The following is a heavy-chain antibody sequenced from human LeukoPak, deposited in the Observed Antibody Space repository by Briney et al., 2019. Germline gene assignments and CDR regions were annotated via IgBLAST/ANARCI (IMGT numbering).Heavy chain of an antibody. Sequence: GGSVRLSCAASGFTFSSYAMHWVRQAPGKGLEYVSAISSNGSSTYYANSVKGRFTISRDNSKNTLYLQMGSLRAEDMAVYYCARDAEYCSSTSCYKDYYYYMDVWGKGTTVTVSS. CDR2: ISSNGSST. J-gene: IGHJ6*03. CDR1: GFTFSSYA. CDR3: ARDAEYCSSTSCYKDYYYYMDV. D-gene: IGHD2-2*02. V-gene: IGHV3-64*01.